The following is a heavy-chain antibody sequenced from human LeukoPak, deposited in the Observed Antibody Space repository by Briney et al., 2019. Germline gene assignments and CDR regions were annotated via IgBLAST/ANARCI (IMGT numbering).Heavy chain of an antibody. CDR3: ARLSTSVPQGDY. CDR2: ISWNSGSI. D-gene: IGHD2-2*01. V-gene: IGHV3-9*01. Sequence: GGSLRLSCAASGFTFDDYAMHWVRQAPGKGLEWVSGISWNSGSIGYADSVKGRFTISRDNAKNSLYLQMNSLRAEDTAVYYCARLSTSVPQGDYWGQGTLVTVSS. CDR1: GFTFDDYA. J-gene: IGHJ4*02.